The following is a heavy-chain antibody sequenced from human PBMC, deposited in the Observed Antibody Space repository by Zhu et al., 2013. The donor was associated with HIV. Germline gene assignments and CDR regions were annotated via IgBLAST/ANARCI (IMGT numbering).Heavy chain of an antibody. Sequence: QLVQSGAEVKKPGASVKVSCTASGFTFTSYYMHWVRQAPGQGLEWMGIINPSGGSTTYAQKFQGRVTMTRDTSTSTVYMELSSLRSEDTAVYYCARDWGSEDAFDIWGQGTLVIVSS. CDR2: INPSGGST. D-gene: IGHD7-27*01. CDR3: ARDWGSEDAFDI. J-gene: IGHJ3*02. CDR1: GFTFTSYY. V-gene: IGHV1-46*01.